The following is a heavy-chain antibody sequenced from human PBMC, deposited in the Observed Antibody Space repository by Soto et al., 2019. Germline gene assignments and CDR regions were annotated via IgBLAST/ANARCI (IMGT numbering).Heavy chain of an antibody. CDR1: GGSISSSSYY. CDR2: IYYSGST. Sequence: QLQLQESGPGLVKPSETLSLTCTVSGGSISSSSYYWGWIRQPPGKGLEWIGGIYYSGSTYYNPSLKSRVTISLDTSKNQFSLKLSSVTAADTAVYYCARHGGEDIFSWGQGTLVTVSS. D-gene: IGHD3-9*01. V-gene: IGHV4-39*01. J-gene: IGHJ5*02. CDR3: ARHGGEDIFS.